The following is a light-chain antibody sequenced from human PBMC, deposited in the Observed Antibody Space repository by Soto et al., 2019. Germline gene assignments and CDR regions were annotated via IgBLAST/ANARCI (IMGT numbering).Light chain of an antibody. Sequence: EIVLTQPPATLSLSPGERATLSCRASQSVSSYLALYQQKPGQAPRLLIYDASNRATGIPARFSGSGSGTDFTLTISSLEPEDFAVYYCQQRSNWPPTFGGGTKVDIK. J-gene: IGKJ4*01. V-gene: IGKV3-11*01. CDR3: QQRSNWPPT. CDR2: DAS. CDR1: QSVSSY.